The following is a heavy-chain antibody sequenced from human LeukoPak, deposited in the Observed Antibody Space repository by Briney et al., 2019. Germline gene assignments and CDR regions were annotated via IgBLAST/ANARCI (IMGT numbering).Heavy chain of an antibody. CDR2: IYTSGST. V-gene: IGHV4-4*09. Sequence: SETLSLTCTVSGGSISSYYWSWIRQPPGKGPEWIGYIYTSGSTNYNPSLKSRVTISVDTSKNQFSLKLSSVTAADTAVYYCAGSPLPYSSSWYEAVYYYYYMDVWGKGTTVTVSS. CDR1: GGSISSYY. D-gene: IGHD6-13*01. CDR3: AGSPLPYSSSWYEAVYYYYYMDV. J-gene: IGHJ6*03.